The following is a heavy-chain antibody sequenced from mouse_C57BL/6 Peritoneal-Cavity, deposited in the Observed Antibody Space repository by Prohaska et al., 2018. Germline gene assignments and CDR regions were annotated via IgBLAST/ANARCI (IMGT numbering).Heavy chain of an antibody. Sequence: QVQLQQSGAELVKPGASVKISCKASGYAFSSYWMNWVKQRPGKGLEWIGQIYPGDGDTNYNGKCKGKATLTADKSSGTAYMQLSSLTSEDAEVYFCARTYPQGFAYWGQGTLVTVSA. D-gene: IGHD5-1*01. CDR3: ARTYPQGFAY. CDR2: IYPGDGDT. V-gene: IGHV1-80*01. CDR1: GYAFSSYW. J-gene: IGHJ3*01.